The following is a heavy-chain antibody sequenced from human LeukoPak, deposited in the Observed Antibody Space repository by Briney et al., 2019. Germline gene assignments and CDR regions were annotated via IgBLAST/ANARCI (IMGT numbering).Heavy chain of an antibody. CDR2: INHSGST. V-gene: IGHV4-34*01. Sequence: PSETLSLTCAVYGGSFSGYYWSWIRQPPGKGLEWIGEINHSGSTNYNPSLKSRVTISVDTSKNQFSLKLSSVTAADTAVYYCARQLRTTGTTGYFDYWGQGTLVTVSS. CDR1: GGSFSGYY. J-gene: IGHJ4*02. D-gene: IGHD1-1*01. CDR3: ARQLRTTGTTGYFDY.